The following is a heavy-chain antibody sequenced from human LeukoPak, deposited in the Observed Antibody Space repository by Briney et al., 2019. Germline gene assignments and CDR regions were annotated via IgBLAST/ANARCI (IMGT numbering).Heavy chain of an antibody. Sequence: GSLRLSCAASGFTFSSYETNWVRQAPGKGLEWVSYISSSGSTIYYADSVKGRFTISRDNAKNSLYLQMNSLRAEDTAVYYCARDYGRVAATFYYYYYMDVWGKGTTVTVSS. J-gene: IGHJ6*03. CDR2: ISSSGSTI. V-gene: IGHV3-48*03. CDR1: GFTFSSYE. CDR3: ARDYGRVAATFYYYYYMDV. D-gene: IGHD2-15*01.